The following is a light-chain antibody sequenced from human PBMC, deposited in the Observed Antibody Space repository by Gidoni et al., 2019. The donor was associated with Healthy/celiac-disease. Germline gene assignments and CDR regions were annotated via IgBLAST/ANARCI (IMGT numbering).Light chain of an antibody. CDR3: QQYGSSPPYT. J-gene: IGKJ2*01. CDR1: QSVSSSY. CDR2: GAS. V-gene: IGKV3-20*01. Sequence: EIVLTQSPGTLSLSPGERATLSCRASQSVSSSYLAWYQQKPGQAPRLLIYGASSRATGIPDRFSVSGSGTDFTLTISRLEPEDLAVYYCQQYGSSPPYTFXXXTKLEIK.